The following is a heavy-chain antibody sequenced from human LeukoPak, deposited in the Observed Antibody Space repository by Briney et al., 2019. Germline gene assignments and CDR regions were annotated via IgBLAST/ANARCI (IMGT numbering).Heavy chain of an antibody. CDR1: GGSISSYY. D-gene: IGHD2-15*01. V-gene: IGHV4-59*01. CDR2: IYYSGST. J-gene: IGHJ4*02. Sequence: SETLSLTSTVSGGSISSYYWSWIRQPPRNGLEWIGYIYYSGSTNYNPSLKSRVTISVDTSKNQFSLKLSSVTAADTAVYYCARLDCSGGSCYSYFDYWGQGTLVTVSS. CDR3: ARLDCSGGSCYSYFDY.